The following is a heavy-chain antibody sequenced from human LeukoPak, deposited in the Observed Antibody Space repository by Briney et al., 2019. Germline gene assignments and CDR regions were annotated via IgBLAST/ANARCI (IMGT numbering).Heavy chain of an antibody. CDR2: IYTNSGGT. V-gene: IGHV1-2*02. CDR1: GYSFTGYY. Sequence: ASVKVSCKTSGYSFTGYYMHWVRQAPGQGLEWMGWIYTNSGGTSSAQKFQGRVTMTRDTSITTVYMEVRWLTSDDTAIYYCARADRLDGGSYLIGPWGQGTLVTVSS. D-gene: IGHD2-21*01. J-gene: IGHJ5*02. CDR3: ARADRLDGGSYLIGP.